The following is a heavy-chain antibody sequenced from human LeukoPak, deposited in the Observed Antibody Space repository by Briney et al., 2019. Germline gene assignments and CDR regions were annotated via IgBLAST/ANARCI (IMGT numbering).Heavy chain of an antibody. CDR2: ISHSGTT. CDR3: ATDYYDSSGYASSGAFDI. J-gene: IGHJ3*02. D-gene: IGHD3-22*01. CDR1: GYSISTDYF. V-gene: IGHV4-38-2*02. Sequence: SETLSLTCTVSGYSISTDYFWGWIRQSPGKGLEWIGSISHSGTTYYNPSLKSRVTISVDTSKNQFSLKLSSVTAADTAVYYCATDYYDSSGYASSGAFDIWGQGTMVTVSS.